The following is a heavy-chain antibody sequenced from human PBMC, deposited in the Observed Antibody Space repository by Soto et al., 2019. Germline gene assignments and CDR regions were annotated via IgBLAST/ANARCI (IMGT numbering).Heavy chain of an antibody. V-gene: IGHV1-2*02. Sequence: QVQMVQSGPEVKKPGASVKISCKASEQTITGHYIQWVRQAPGQGLEWMGWINPKGDGKKYAQHFQGRITVTRDTSINTCYMELRALTSDDTAVYYCASVLLSYTNNDYLGHWGQGTLVTVSS. D-gene: IGHD3-16*01. CDR1: EQTITGHY. CDR3: ASVLLSYTNNDYLGH. J-gene: IGHJ4*02. CDR2: INPKGDGK.